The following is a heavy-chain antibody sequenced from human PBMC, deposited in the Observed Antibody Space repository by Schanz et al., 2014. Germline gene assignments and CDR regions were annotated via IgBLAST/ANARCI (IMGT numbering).Heavy chain of an antibody. D-gene: IGHD4-17*01. V-gene: IGHV3-66*04. CDR2: IYGSGAT. CDR1: EFTFSDYY. J-gene: IGHJ4*02. CDR3: ARPRFDYGEVDY. Sequence: EVQLVESGGGLVKPGGSLRLSCEASEFTFSDYYMSWIRQAPGKGLEWVSTIYGSGATDYADSVQGRFSIDRDRFQNTLYLRMSSLRAEDAAVYYCARPRFDYGEVDYWGQGTLVTVSS.